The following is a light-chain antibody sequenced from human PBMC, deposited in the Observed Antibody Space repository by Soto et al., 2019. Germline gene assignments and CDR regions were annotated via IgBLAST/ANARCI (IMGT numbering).Light chain of an antibody. Sequence: EIVMTQSPATLSVSPGERATLSCRASQSVSSNLAWYQQKPCQAPRLLIYGASIRATGIPARFSGSGSGTEFTLTISSLQSEDFAVYYCQQYNNWPTITFGQGTRLEIK. V-gene: IGKV3-15*01. J-gene: IGKJ5*01. CDR1: QSVSSN. CDR2: GAS. CDR3: QQYNNWPTIT.